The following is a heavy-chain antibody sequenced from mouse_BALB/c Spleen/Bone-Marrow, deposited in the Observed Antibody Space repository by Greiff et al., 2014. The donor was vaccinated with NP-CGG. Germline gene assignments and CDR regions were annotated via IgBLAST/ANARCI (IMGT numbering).Heavy chain of an antibody. J-gene: IGHJ1*01. CDR1: GFDFSRYW. CDR2: INPDSSTI. Sequence: EVKLVESXGRLVQPGGSLKLSCAASGFDFSRYWMSWVRQAPGKGLEWIGEINPDSSTINYTPSLKDKFIISRDNAKNTLYLQMSKVRAEDTARYYCARLNYYGNLFVWGAGTTVTVSS. D-gene: IGHD1-1*01. CDR3: ARLNYYGNLFV. V-gene: IGHV4-1*02.